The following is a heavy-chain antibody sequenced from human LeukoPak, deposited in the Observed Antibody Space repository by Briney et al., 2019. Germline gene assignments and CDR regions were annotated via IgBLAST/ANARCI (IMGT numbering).Heavy chain of an antibody. V-gene: IGHV3-48*03. Sequence: GGSLRLSCAASGFTFSSYEMNWVRQAPGKGLEWVSYISSSGSTIYYADSVKGRFTISRDNAKNSLYLQMNSLRAEDTAVYYCARGRRTDYYDSSDTIDYWGQGTLVTVSS. J-gene: IGHJ4*02. CDR3: ARGRRTDYYDSSDTIDY. CDR1: GFTFSSYE. D-gene: IGHD3-22*01. CDR2: ISSSGSTI.